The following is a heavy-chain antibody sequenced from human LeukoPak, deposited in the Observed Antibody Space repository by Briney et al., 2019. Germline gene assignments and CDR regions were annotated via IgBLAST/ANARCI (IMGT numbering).Heavy chain of an antibody. CDR1: GFTFSSYA. V-gene: IGHV3-30*01. CDR3: ARDVIDRSSGWYFAFDD. Sequence: PGRSLRLSCAASGFTFSSYAMHWVRQAPGKGLEWVAVISYDGSNKYYADSVKGRFTISRDNSKNTLYLQMNSLRAEDTAVYYCARDVIDRSSGWYFAFDDWGHGTLVTV. D-gene: IGHD6-19*01. CDR2: ISYDGSNK. J-gene: IGHJ4*01.